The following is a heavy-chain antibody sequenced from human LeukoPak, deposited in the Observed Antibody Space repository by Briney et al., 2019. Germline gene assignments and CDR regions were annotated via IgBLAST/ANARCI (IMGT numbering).Heavy chain of an antibody. CDR3: AKDVCSGGSCYFDY. CDR1: GFTFSSYS. CDR2: ISGSGGST. V-gene: IGHV3-23*01. J-gene: IGHJ4*02. Sequence: TGGSLRLSCAASGFTFSSYSMTWVRQAPGKGLEWVSAISGSGGSTYYADSVKGRFTISRDNSKNTLYLQMNSLRAEDTAVYYCAKDVCSGGSCYFDYWGQGTLVTVSS. D-gene: IGHD2-15*01.